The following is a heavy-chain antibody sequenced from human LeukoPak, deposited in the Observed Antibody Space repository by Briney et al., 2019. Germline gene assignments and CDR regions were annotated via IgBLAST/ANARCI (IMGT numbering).Heavy chain of an antibody. CDR1: GFTFSSYA. D-gene: IGHD3-22*01. CDR2: ISWNSGSI. Sequence: GGSLRLSCAASGFTFSSYAMSWVRQAPGKGLEWVSGISWNSGSIGYADSVKGRFTISRDNAKNSLYLQMNSLRAEDTALYYCAKDMSFDYYDSSGYYYGVDYYYYYGMDVWGQGTTVTVSS. CDR3: AKDMSFDYYDSSGYYYGVDYYYYYGMDV. J-gene: IGHJ6*02. V-gene: IGHV3-9*01.